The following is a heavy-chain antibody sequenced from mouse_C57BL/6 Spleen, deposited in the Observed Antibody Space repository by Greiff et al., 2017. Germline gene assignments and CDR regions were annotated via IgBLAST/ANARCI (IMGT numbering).Heavy chain of an antibody. CDR1: GYTFTDYY. V-gene: IGHV1-26*01. J-gene: IGHJ3*01. CDR2: INPNNGGT. CDR3: ARPNGSSWFAY. Sequence: VQLQQSGPELVKPGASVKISCKASGYTFTDYYMNWVKQSHGKSLEWIGDINPNNGGTSYNQKFKGKATLTVDKSSSTAYMELRSLTSEDSAVYYCARPNGSSWFAYWGQGTLVTVSA. D-gene: IGHD2-2*01.